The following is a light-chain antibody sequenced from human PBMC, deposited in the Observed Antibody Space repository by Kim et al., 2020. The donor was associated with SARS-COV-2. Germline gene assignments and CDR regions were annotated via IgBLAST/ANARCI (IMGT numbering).Light chain of an antibody. CDR3: QQYNNWPPWT. J-gene: IGKJ1*01. Sequence: SSYLAWFQHKPGQAPRLLIHGASTRATGIPDRFSGSGSGTEFTLTISSLQSEDFAIYYCQQYNNWPPWTFGQGTKVDIK. CDR2: GAS. V-gene: IGKV3D-15*01. CDR1: SSY.